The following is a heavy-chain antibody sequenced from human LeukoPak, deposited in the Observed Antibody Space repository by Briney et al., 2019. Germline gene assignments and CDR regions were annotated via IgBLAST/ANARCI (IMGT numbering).Heavy chain of an antibody. Sequence: SETLSLTCTVSGGSISSYYWSWIRQPPGKGLGWIGYIYYSGSTNYNPSLKSRVTISVDTSKNQFSLKLSSVTAADTAVYYCARLWSGYDIDSDYWGQGTLVTVSS. D-gene: IGHD5-12*01. CDR2: IYYSGST. CDR3: ARLWSGYDIDSDY. V-gene: IGHV4-59*08. J-gene: IGHJ4*02. CDR1: GGSISSYY.